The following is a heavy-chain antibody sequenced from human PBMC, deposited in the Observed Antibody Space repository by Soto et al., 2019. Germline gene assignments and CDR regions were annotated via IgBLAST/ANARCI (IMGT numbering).Heavy chain of an antibody. Sequence: QITLKESGPTLVKPTQTLTLTCTFSGFSLSTSEVGVGWFRQPPGKALEWLALIYWDDDKRYSPSLKSRLTITNDTPKNRVVLTMTNMDPVDTATYYCAHRFDWYYFNYWGQGTLVTVSS. V-gene: IGHV2-5*02. CDR1: GFSLSTSEVG. D-gene: IGHD3-9*01. J-gene: IGHJ4*02. CDR2: IYWDDDK. CDR3: AHRFDWYYFNY.